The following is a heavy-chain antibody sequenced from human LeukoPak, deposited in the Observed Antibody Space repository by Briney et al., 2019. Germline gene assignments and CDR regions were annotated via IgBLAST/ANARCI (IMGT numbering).Heavy chain of an antibody. CDR3: ITIFGVVGPEN. D-gene: IGHD3-3*01. J-gene: IGHJ4*02. CDR1: GFTVSSNY. Sequence: GGSLRLSCAASGFTVSSNYMSWVRQAPGKGLEWVSVIYSGGNTYYADSVKGRFIISRDNSKNTLYLQMNSLRAEDTAVYYCITIFGVVGPENWGQGTLVTVSS. CDR2: IYSGGNT. V-gene: IGHV3-53*01.